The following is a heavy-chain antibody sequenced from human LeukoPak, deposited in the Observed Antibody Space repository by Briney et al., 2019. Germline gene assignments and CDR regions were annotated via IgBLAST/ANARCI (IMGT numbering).Heavy chain of an antibody. D-gene: IGHD5-12*01. J-gene: IGHJ4*02. CDR2: TYYKSAWYN. CDR1: GDSVSRDSIA. Sequence: SQTLSLTCAISGDSVSRDSIAWNWIRQSPSRGLEWLGRTYYKSAWYNDYAVSVKGRIIINPDTSKNQFSLQLNSVTPEDTAVYYCAREPYSGYDHKFDYWGQGTLVTVSS. CDR3: AREPYSGYDHKFDY. V-gene: IGHV6-1*01.